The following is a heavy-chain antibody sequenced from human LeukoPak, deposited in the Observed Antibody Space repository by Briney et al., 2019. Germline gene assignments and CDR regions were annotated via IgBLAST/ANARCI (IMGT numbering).Heavy chain of an antibody. V-gene: IGHV3-20*04. CDR3: ARVKHYYDSSGYGCYFDY. D-gene: IGHD3-22*01. CDR2: IYWNGGST. CDR1: GFTFDDYG. J-gene: IGHJ4*02. Sequence: PGGSLRLSCAASGFTFDDYGMSWVRQAPGKGLEWVSGIYWNGGSTGYADSVKGRFTISRDNAKNSLYLQMNSLRVEDTSVYYCARVKHYYDSSGYGCYFDYWGQGTLVTVSS.